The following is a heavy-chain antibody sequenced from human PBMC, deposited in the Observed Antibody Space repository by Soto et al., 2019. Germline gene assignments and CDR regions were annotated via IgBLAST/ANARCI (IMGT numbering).Heavy chain of an antibody. Sequence: GASVKVSCKASGYTFTSYYMHWVRQAPGQGLEWMGIINPSGGSTSYAQKFQGRVTMTRDTSTSTVYMELSSLRSEDTAVYYCARGSQDIVLMVYAPFDYWGQGTLVTVSS. J-gene: IGHJ4*02. V-gene: IGHV1-46*03. D-gene: IGHD2-8*01. CDR1: GYTFTSYY. CDR2: INPSGGST. CDR3: ARGSQDIVLMVYAPFDY.